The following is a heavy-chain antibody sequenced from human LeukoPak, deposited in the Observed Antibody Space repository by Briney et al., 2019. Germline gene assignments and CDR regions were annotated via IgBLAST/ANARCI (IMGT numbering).Heavy chain of an antibody. V-gene: IGHV1-69*05. CDR2: IIPIFGTA. D-gene: IGHD4-23*01. CDR3: ARDLATLGFDY. Sequence: SVKVSCMPSGGTFSSYAISWVRQAPGQGLEWMGRIIPIFGTANYAQKFQGRVTITTDEPTSTAYMELSSLRSEDTAVYYCARDLATLGFDYWGQGTLVTVSS. J-gene: IGHJ4*02. CDR1: GGTFSSYA.